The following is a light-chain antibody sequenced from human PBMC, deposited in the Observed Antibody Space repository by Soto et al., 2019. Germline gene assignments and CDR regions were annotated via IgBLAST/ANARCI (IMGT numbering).Light chain of an antibody. Sequence: DIQMTQSPSTLSASVGDRVTITCRASQSINHWLAWYQQKPGKAPKLLLYEASGLESGVPSRFSGSGSGTEFTLTVSRLQPNDFATYYCQHDNSDSPACGQGTKVEIK. V-gene: IGKV1-5*03. CDR2: EAS. CDR1: QSINHW. J-gene: IGKJ1*01. CDR3: QHDNSDSPA.